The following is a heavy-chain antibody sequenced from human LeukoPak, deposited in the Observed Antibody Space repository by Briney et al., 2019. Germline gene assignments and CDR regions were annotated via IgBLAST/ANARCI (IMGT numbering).Heavy chain of an antibody. D-gene: IGHD2-2*01. Sequence: GKSLRLSCAASGFTFSSYSMNWVRQAPGKGLEWVSSITSSGDYIYYADSMKGRFTISRDNAKSSLFLQMNSLRAEDTAVYFCAKEDVVAAVPHPFQHWGQGTLVTVSS. CDR3: AKEDVVAAVPHPFQH. CDR1: GFTFSSYS. J-gene: IGHJ1*01. CDR2: ITSSGDYI. V-gene: IGHV3-21*01.